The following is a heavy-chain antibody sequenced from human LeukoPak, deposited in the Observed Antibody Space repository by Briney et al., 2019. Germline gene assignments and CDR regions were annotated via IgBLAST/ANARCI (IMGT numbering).Heavy chain of an antibody. D-gene: IGHD6-13*01. V-gene: IGHV3-11*04. CDR2: ITTNGAST. CDR1: GFIFSDYY. J-gene: IGHJ4*02. Sequence: GGSLRLSCAASGFIFSDYYMTWIRQAPGKGLEWISYITTNGASTYYAESVKGRFTISRDNAKNSLYLQMNSLRAEDTAVYYCARDTMTSSWYCDDWGQGTLVTVSS. CDR3: ARDTMTSSWYCDD.